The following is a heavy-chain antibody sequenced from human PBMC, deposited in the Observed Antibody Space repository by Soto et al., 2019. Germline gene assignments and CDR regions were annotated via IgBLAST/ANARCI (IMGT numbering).Heavy chain of an antibody. CDR3: ARDQGVEYYYYGMDV. J-gene: IGHJ6*02. CDR1: GGYISSYY. V-gene: IGHV4-59*01. CDR2: IYYSGST. D-gene: IGHD3-10*01. Sequence: SETLSLTCTVSGGYISSYYWSWIRQPPGKGLEWIGYIYYSGSTNYNPSLKSRVTMSVDTSKNQFSLKLSSVTAADTAVYYCARDQGVEYYYYGMDVWGQGTTVTVSS.